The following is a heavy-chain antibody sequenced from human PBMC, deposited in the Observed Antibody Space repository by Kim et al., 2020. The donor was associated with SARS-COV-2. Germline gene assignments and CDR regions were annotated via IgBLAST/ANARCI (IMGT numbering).Heavy chain of an antibody. Sequence: GGSLRLSCVASGFTFSTFVMHWVRQAPGKGLESVALIWFDGSKMYHADSVKGRFTISRDNSKNTLFLQLNSLRAEDTGVYYFARDLLGSIDYWGQGTLVT. CDR3: ARDLLGSIDY. CDR2: IWFDGSKM. D-gene: IGHD1-1*01. J-gene: IGHJ4*02. V-gene: IGHV3-33*01. CDR1: GFTFSTFV.